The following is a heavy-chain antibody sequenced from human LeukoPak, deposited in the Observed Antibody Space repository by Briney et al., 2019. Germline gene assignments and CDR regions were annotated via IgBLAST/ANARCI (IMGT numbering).Heavy chain of an antibody. CDR3: AGYSSGWYGGFDY. J-gene: IGHJ4*02. CDR2: IYYSGST. CDR1: GGSFSGYY. Sequence: SETLSLTCAVYGGSFSGYYWSWIRQPPGKGLEWIGSIYYSGSTYYNPSLKSRVTISVDTSKNQFSLKLSSVTAADTAVYYCAGYSSGWYGGFDYWGQGTLVTVSS. V-gene: IGHV4-59*05. D-gene: IGHD6-19*01.